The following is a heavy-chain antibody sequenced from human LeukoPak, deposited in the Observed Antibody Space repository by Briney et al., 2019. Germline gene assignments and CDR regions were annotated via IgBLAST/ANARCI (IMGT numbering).Heavy chain of an antibody. J-gene: IGHJ4*02. CDR2: IYTSGST. V-gene: IGHV4-61*02. CDR3: ARGDSSGWISRF. CDR1: GGSISSGSYY. D-gene: IGHD6-19*01. Sequence: SETLSLTCTVSGGSISSGSYYWSWIRQPAGKGLEWFGRIYTSGSTNYNPSLKSRDTISVDTSKNQFSLKLSSVTAADTAVYYCARGDSSGWISRFWGQGTLVTVSS.